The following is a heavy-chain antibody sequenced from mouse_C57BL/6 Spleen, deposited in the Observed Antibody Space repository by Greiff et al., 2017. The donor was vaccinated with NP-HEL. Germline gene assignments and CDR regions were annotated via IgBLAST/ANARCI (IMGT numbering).Heavy chain of an antibody. CDR2: IDPSDSYT. V-gene: IGHV1-69*01. J-gene: IGHJ4*01. CDR3: ARKRGYYAMDY. Sequence: QVQLQQPGAELVMPGASVKLSCKASGYTFTSYWMHWVKQRPGKGLEWIGEIDPSDSYTNYNQKFKGKSTLTVDKSASTAYMQLSSLTSEDSAVYYWARKRGYYAMDYWGQGTSVTVSS. CDR1: GYTFTSYW.